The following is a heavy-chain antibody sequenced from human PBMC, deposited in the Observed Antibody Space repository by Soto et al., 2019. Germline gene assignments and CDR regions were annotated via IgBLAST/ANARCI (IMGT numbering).Heavy chain of an antibody. D-gene: IGHD3-10*01. CDR1: GFSVSRNY. CDR2: VYSGGAT. CDR3: MRVPGHL. J-gene: IGHJ4*02. V-gene: IGHV3-53*02. Sequence: QLVETGGGLIQPGTSLTLSCAASGFSVSRNYMTWVRQATGKGLEWVSFVYSGGATFYADSVKGRFILSRDDSQNTLYLQMYSLRAEDTAVYYCMRVPGHLWGRGALVSVAS.